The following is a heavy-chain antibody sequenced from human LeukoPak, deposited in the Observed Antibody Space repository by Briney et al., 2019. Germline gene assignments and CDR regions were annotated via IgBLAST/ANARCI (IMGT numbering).Heavy chain of an antibody. CDR2: IKQDGSEK. J-gene: IGHJ4*02. Sequence: GGSLRLSCAASGFTFSPYTFNWVRQAPGKGLEWVANIKQDGSEKYYVDSVKGRFTVSRDNAKNTLYLQMNSLRAEDTAVYYCARATGSYYSLGYWGQGTLVTVSS. V-gene: IGHV3-7*01. D-gene: IGHD1-26*01. CDR3: ARATGSYYSLGY. CDR1: GFTFSPYT.